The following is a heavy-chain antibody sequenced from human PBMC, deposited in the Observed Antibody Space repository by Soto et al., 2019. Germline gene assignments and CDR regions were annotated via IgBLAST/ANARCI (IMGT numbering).Heavy chain of an antibody. V-gene: IGHV3-48*01. CDR3: AKEKISTSCCNWFDP. Sequence: PGGSLRLSCAASGFTFSSYNMNWVRQAPGKGLEWVSYISSSSSSIYYADSVKGRFTISRDNAKNSLYLQMNSLRAEDTAVYYCAKEKISTSCCNWFDPWGQGTLVTVSS. CDR1: GFTFSSYN. J-gene: IGHJ5*02. CDR2: ISSSSSSI. D-gene: IGHD2-2*01.